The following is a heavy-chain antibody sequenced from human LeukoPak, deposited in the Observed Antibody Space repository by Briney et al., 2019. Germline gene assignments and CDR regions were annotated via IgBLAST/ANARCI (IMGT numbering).Heavy chain of an antibody. CDR2: IKTKTDGGTT. J-gene: IGHJ4*02. Sequence: PGGSLRLSCAASGFNLSNAWMSWVRQAPGKGLEWVGRIKTKTDGGTTDYAAPVKGRFTISRDDSKNTLYLQMHNLKSEDTAVYYCSGDSFDYWGQGTLVSVSS. CDR1: GFNLSNAW. CDR3: SGDSFDY. V-gene: IGHV3-15*01.